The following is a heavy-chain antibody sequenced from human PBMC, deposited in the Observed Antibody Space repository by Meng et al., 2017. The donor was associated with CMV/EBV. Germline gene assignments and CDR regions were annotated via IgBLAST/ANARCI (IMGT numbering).Heavy chain of an antibody. Sequence: GESLKISCAASGFTVSSNEMSWVRQAPGKGLEWVGRIKSKTDGGTTDYAAPVKGRFTISRDNAKNSLYLQMNSLRAEDTAVYYCARDPGGRFDYWGQGTLVTVSS. V-gene: IGHV3-15*01. J-gene: IGHJ4*02. CDR1: GFTVSSNE. CDR2: IKSKTDGGTT. CDR3: ARDPGGRFDY. D-gene: IGHD3-16*01.